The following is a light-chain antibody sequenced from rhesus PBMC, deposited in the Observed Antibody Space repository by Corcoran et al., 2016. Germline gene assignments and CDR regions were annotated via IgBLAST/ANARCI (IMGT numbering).Light chain of an antibody. CDR3: QQGNSNPYS. CDR1: QGFSSY. CDR2: YAN. V-gene: IGKV1-32*02. J-gene: IGKJ2*01. Sequence: DIQMSQSPSSLSASVGDRVTITCRASQGFSSYFNWYQQKPGKTPKLLINYANSLASGVPSRFSGRGSRTEFTLTISSLQPEEFATYYCQQGNSNPYSFGQETKVEIK.